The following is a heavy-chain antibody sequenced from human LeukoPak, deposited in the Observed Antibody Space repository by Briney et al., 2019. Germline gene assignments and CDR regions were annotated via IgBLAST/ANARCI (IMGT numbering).Heavy chain of an antibody. CDR1: GYTFTSYY. J-gene: IGHJ5*02. Sequence: ASVKVSCKASGYTFTSYYMHWVRQAPGQGLKWMGIINPSGGSTGYAQKFKGRVTMTRDTSTSTVYMELSSLRSEDTAVYYCARGHYDFWSGFPSNWFDPWGQGTLVTVSS. V-gene: IGHV1-46*01. CDR3: ARGHYDFWSGFPSNWFDP. D-gene: IGHD3-3*01. CDR2: INPSGGST.